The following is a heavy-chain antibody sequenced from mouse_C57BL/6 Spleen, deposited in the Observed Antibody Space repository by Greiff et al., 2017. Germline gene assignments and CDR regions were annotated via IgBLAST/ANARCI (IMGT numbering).Heavy chain of an antibody. Sequence: EVKLMESEGGLVQPGSSMKLSCTASGFTFSDYYMAWVRQVPEKGLEWVANINYDGSSTYYLDSLKGLFIISRDNAKNILYLQMCILKSGDTSTYYGAREGYYGSSPYYFDYWGQGTTLTVSS. V-gene: IGHV5-16*01. D-gene: IGHD1-1*01. J-gene: IGHJ2*01. CDR1: GFTFSDYY. CDR3: AREGYYGSSPYYFDY. CDR2: INYDGSST.